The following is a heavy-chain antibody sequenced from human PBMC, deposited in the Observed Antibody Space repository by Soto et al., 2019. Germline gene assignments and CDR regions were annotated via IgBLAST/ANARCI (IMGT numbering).Heavy chain of an antibody. Sequence: QVQLVESGAEVKKPGSSVKLSCKASGGTFSSYAISWVRQAPGQGLEWMGGIIASFGTANYAQKFQGRVTITADESTSTAYMELSSLISEDPAVYCCAILRLYVSCGDCGGQCTMVTVSS. D-gene: IGHD2-21*02. J-gene: IGHJ3*01. V-gene: IGHV1-69*01. CDR2: IIASFGTA. CDR1: GGTFSSYA. CDR3: AILRLYVSCGDC.